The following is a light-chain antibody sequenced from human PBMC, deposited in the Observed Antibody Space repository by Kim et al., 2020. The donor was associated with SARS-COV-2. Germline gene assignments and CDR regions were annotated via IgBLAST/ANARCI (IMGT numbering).Light chain of an antibody. CDR3: QQYDDWPPWT. V-gene: IGKV3-15*01. Sequence: SPGERATPSCRASQSVRNNLAWYQQTPGRAPRLLIHGAATRATGIPGRFSGSGSGTEFTLTISSLQSEDFAVYYCQQYDDWPPWTFGQGTKVDIK. CDR2: GAA. J-gene: IGKJ1*01. CDR1: QSVRNN.